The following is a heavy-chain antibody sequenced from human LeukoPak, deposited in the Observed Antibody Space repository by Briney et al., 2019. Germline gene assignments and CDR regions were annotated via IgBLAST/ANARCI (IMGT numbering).Heavy chain of an antibody. CDR3: ARVPATFGGVIVIPYFDY. V-gene: IGHV1-46*01. CDR1: GYTFTSYH. J-gene: IGHJ4*02. CDR2: INPSGGTT. Sequence: ASVKVSCKASGYTFTSYHMHWVRQAPGQGLEWMGIINPSGGTTNYAQKFRGRVTMTRDTSISTAYMELSRLRSDDTAVYYCARVPATFGGVIVIPYFDYWGQGTLVTVSS. D-gene: IGHD3-16*02.